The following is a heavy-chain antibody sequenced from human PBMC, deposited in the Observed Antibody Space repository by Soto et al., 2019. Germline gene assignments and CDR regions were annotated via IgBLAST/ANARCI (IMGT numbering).Heavy chain of an antibody. Sequence: ASVKVSCKVSGYTLTELSMHWVRQAPGKGLEWMGGFDPEDGETIYAQKFQGRVTMTEDTSTDTAYMELSSLRSGGRAVCYCATRNLYSSFQNPFDIWGQGKMFTVSS. J-gene: IGHJ3*02. CDR2: FDPEDGET. D-gene: IGHD6-19*01. CDR3: ATRNLYSSFQNPFDI. CDR1: GYTLTELS. V-gene: IGHV1-24*01.